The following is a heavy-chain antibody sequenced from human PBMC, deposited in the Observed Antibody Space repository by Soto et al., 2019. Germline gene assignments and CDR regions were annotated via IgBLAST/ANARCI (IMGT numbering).Heavy chain of an antibody. Sequence: SVKVSCKASGGTFSSYAISWVRQAPGQGLEWMGGIIPIFGTANYAQKSQGRVTITADKSTSTAYMELSSLRSEDTAVYYCARVRYYDSKAGFDIWGQGTMVTVSS. D-gene: IGHD3-22*01. CDR2: IIPIFGTA. CDR1: GGTFSSYA. CDR3: ARVRYYDSKAGFDI. V-gene: IGHV1-69*06. J-gene: IGHJ3*02.